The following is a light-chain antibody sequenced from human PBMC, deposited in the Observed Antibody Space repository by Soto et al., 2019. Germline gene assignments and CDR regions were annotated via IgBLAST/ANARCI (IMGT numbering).Light chain of an antibody. CDR3: TSYAVSNTYV. Sequence: QSALTQPPSASGSPGQSVTISCTGTENDIGVYDFVSWYQHHPGKAPRLIIYEVVQRPSGVPDRFSGSKSGNTASLTVSGLQAADDAAYFCTSYAVSNTYVFGSVTKVTVL. CDR2: EVV. J-gene: IGLJ1*01. V-gene: IGLV2-8*01. CDR1: ENDIGVYDF.